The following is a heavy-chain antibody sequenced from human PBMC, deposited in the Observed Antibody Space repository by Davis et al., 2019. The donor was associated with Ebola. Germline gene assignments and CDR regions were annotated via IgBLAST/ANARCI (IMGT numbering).Heavy chain of an antibody. CDR3: ARARVELLWFGESLNYYGMDV. D-gene: IGHD3-10*01. Sequence: SETLSLTCAVYGGSFSGYYWSWIRQPPGKGLEWIGEINHSGSTNYNPSLKSRVTISVDTSKNQFSLKLSSVTAADTAVYYCARARVELLWFGESLNYYGMDVWGKGTTVTVSS. J-gene: IGHJ6*04. CDR2: INHSGST. V-gene: IGHV4-34*01. CDR1: GGSFSGYY.